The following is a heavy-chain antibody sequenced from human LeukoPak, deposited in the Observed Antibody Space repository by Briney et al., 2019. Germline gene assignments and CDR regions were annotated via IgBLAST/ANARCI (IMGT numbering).Heavy chain of an antibody. CDR2: IIPIFGTA. CDR1: GGTFSSYA. V-gene: IGHV1-69*13. J-gene: IGHJ6*03. Sequence: SVKVSCKASGGTFSSYAISWVRQAPEQGLEWMGGIIPIFGTANYAQKFQGRVTITADESTSTAYMELSSLRSEDTAVYYCAEGPNYDILTGDYYYYMDVWGKGTTVTISS. D-gene: IGHD3-9*01. CDR3: AEGPNYDILTGDYYYYMDV.